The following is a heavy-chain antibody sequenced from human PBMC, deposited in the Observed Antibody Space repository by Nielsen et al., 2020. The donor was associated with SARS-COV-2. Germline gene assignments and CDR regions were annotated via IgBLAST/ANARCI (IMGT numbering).Heavy chain of an antibody. V-gene: IGHV3-30*04. CDR1: GFTFSSYA. Sequence: GGSLRLSCAASGFTFSSYAMHWVRQAPGKGLEWVAVISYDGSNKYYADSVKGRFTISRDNSKNTLYLQMNSLRAEDTAVYYCAKGLASPYYYYGMDVWGQGTTVTVSS. J-gene: IGHJ6*02. D-gene: IGHD6-6*01. CDR2: ISYDGSNK. CDR3: AKGLASPYYYYGMDV.